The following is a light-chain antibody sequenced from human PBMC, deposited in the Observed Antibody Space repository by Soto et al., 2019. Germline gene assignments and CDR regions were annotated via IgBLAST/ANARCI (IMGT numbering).Light chain of an antibody. CDR1: QSISSW. CDR2: DAT. J-gene: IGKJ1*01. Sequence: DIQMTQSPSTLSASVGDRVTITCRASQSISSWLAWYQQKPGKAPKLLIYDATSLESGVPSRFSGSGSGTEFPLTISSLQPDDFATYYCQQYNSYLTFGQGTKVDIK. CDR3: QQYNSYLT. V-gene: IGKV1-5*01.